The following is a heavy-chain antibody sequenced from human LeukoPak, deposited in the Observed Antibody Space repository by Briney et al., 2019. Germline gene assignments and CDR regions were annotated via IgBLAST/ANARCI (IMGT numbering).Heavy chain of an antibody. CDR1: GITLGGYW. D-gene: IGHD2-15*01. V-gene: IGHV3-23*01. CDR3: AKGYPVVAATPFDY. J-gene: IGHJ4*02. Sequence: GGSLRLSCAASGITLGGYWMSWVRQAPGKGLEWVSAISGSGGSTYYADSVKGRFTISRDNSKNTLYLQMNSLRAEDTAVYYCAKGYPVVAATPFDYWGQGTLVTVSS. CDR2: ISGSGGST.